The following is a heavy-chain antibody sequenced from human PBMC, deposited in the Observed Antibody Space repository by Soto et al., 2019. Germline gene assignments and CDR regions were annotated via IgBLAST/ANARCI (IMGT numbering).Heavy chain of an antibody. CDR3: AACTAVDRHSSSYYYYYYGMDV. CDR1: GFTFTSSA. J-gene: IGHJ6*02. V-gene: IGHV1-58*01. D-gene: IGHD6-6*01. CDR2: IVVGSGNT. Sequence: SVKVSCKASGFTFTSSAVQWVRQARGQGLEWIGWIVVGSGNTNDVQKFQERVTITRHMSTSTAYMALSSLRSEETAVYNCAACTAVDRHSSSYYYYYYGMDVWGQGTTVTVSS.